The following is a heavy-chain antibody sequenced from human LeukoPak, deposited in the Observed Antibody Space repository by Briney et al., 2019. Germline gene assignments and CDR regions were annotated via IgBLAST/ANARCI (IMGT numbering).Heavy chain of an antibody. V-gene: IGHV1-2*06. Sequence: AASVKVSCKASGYTFTGYYMHWVRQAPGQGLEWVGRINPNSGGTNYAQKFQGRVTMTRDTSISTAYMELSRLRSDDTAVYYCAREGDGYKILPFDYWGQGTLVTVSS. D-gene: IGHD5-24*01. CDR1: GYTFTGYY. CDR3: AREGDGYKILPFDY. CDR2: INPNSGGT. J-gene: IGHJ4*02.